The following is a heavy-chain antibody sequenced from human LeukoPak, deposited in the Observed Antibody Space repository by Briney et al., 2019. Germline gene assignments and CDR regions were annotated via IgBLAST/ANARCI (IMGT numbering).Heavy chain of an antibody. CDR1: GFTFSSSA. V-gene: IGHV3-23*01. J-gene: IGHJ4*02. D-gene: IGHD6-6*01. CDR2: VSGSGVST. Sequence: GGSLRLSCAASGFTFSSSAMSWVRQAPGKGLEWVSAVSGSGVSTYYADSVKGRFTISRDNSKNTLYLQMNSLRAEDTALYYCAKDRRPGDYWGQATLVTVSS. CDR3: AKDRRPGDY.